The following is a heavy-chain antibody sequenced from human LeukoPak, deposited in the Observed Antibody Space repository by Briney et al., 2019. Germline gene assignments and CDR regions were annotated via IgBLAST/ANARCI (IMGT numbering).Heavy chain of an antibody. CDR2: IQYSGST. D-gene: IGHD3-10*01. V-gene: IGHV4-59*08. J-gene: IGHJ3*02. Sequence: SETLSLTCTVSGGSISPYYWSWIRQPPGKGLEWIGYIQYSGSTSYNPSLKSRVTISVDTSKNQFSLKLSSVTAADSAVYSCARYGGTYFDTWGQGTMVSVSS. CDR3: ARYGGTYFDT. CDR1: GGSISPYY.